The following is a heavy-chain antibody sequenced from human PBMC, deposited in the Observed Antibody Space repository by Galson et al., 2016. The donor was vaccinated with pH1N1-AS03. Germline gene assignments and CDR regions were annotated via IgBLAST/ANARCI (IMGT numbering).Heavy chain of an antibody. D-gene: IGHD2-8*01. V-gene: IGHV5-51*01. Sequence: SGAEVKKPGESLKISCKGSRDSFTNHWIAWVRQMTGKGLEWMAIIYPLDSDIRYSPSFQGQVTISADMSISTAYLERSSLKASDTAIYYCARHMGNSWHDGLDFWGPGTLVTVSS. CDR2: IYPLDSDI. CDR3: ARHMGNSWHDGLDF. J-gene: IGHJ4*02. CDR1: RDSFTNHW.